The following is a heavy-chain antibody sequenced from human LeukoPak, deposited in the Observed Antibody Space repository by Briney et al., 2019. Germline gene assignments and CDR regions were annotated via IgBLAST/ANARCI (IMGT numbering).Heavy chain of an antibody. CDR2: INHSGST. D-gene: IGHD3-22*01. J-gene: IGHJ5*02. Sequence: SETLSLTCDVPGGSFSGYLWSWIRQPPGKGLEWIGEINHSGSTNYNPSLKSRVTISVDTSKNQFSLKLSSVTAADTAVYYCARVYHYDSSGENWFDPWGQGTLVTVSS. CDR3: ARVYHYDSSGENWFDP. CDR1: GGSFSGYL. V-gene: IGHV4-34*01.